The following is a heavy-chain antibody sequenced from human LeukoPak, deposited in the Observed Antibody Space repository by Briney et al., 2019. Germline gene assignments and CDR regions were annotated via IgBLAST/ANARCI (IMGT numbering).Heavy chain of an antibody. J-gene: IGHJ4*02. D-gene: IGHD1-1*01. Sequence: ASGNFSGKASGYTFTTYDINWVRQAPGQGLEWMGWMNPNSGDTGYAQNFQGRVTMTRDTSISTAYMELTSLRSEDTAVYYCARNPANSGDFDYWGQGTLVTVSS. CDR1: GYTFTTYD. V-gene: IGHV1-8*01. CDR3: ARNPANSGDFDY. CDR2: MNPNSGDT.